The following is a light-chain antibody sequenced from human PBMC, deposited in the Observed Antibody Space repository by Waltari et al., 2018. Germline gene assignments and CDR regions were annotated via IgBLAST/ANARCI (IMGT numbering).Light chain of an antibody. V-gene: IGKV3-20*01. CDR2: GAS. Sequence: ETVLTQSPGTLSLSPGERATLSCRASQSVTSSHLAWYQQKPGQAPRLLIYGASSRATGIPDRFSGSGSGTDFTLTITRLEPEDFAVYYCQQDGNSPRTFGQGTEVEIK. CDR3: QQDGNSPRT. J-gene: IGKJ1*01. CDR1: QSVTSSH.